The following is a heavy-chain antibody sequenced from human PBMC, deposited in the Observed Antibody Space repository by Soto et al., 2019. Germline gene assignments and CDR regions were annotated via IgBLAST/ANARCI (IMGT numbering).Heavy chain of an antibody. CDR2: IYYSGST. CDR3: AGGPPGFGYYYMDV. V-gene: IGHV4-59*01. J-gene: IGHJ6*03. D-gene: IGHD3-10*01. Sequence: PSETLSLSCTVVGGSISSYYWSWIRQPPGKGLEWIGYIYYSGSTNYNPSLKSRVTISVDTSKNQFSLKLSSVTAADTAVYYCAGGPPGFGYYYMDVWGKGTTATVSS. CDR1: GGSISSYY.